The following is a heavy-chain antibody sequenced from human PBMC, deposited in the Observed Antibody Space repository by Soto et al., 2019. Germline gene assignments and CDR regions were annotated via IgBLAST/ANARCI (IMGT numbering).Heavy chain of an antibody. J-gene: IGHJ4*02. CDR3: ARGPRVNYYGSGSYYGPTY. CDR1: GGSFSGYY. CDR2: INHSGST. V-gene: IGHV4-34*01. Sequence: SETLSLTCAVYGGSFSGYYWSWIRQPPGKGLEWIGEINHSGSTNYNPSLKSRVTISVDTSKNQLSLKLSSVTAADTAVYYCARGPRVNYYGSGSYYGPTYWGQGTLVTVSS. D-gene: IGHD3-10*01.